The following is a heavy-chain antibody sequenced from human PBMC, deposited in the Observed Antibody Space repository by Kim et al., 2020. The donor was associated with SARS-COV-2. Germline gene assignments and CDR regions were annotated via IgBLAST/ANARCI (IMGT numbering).Heavy chain of an antibody. V-gene: IGHV1-3*01. CDR1: GYTFTSYA. J-gene: IGHJ4*02. CDR3: AALRGGVHWNFLY. D-gene: IGHD1-7*01. Sequence: ASVKISCKSSGYTFTSYAFNWVRQAPGQSLDWMGRINAGNGNTHYSHKFQGRVTINRDTSATTVYMELSGLRSEDTALYYCAALRGGVHWNFLYWGQGTLVTLSS. CDR2: INAGNGNT.